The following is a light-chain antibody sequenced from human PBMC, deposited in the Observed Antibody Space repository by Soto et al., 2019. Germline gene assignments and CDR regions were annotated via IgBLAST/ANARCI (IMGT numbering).Light chain of an antibody. J-gene: IGLJ2*01. CDR3: QSYDDSLGGHVI. V-gene: IGLV1-40*01. CDR2: ANT. CDR1: SSYIGAGYD. Sequence: QSVLTQPPSVSGAPGQRVTISCTGSSSYIGAGYDVHWYQQLPGTAPKLLIYANTNRPSGVPDRFSGSKSGTSASLAITGIQAEDEADDYCQSYDDSLGGHVIFGGGTKLTVL.